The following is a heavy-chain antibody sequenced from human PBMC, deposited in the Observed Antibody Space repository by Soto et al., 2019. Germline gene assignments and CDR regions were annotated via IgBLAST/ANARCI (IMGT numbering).Heavy chain of an antibody. CDR2: IYSGGST. CDR1: GFTVSSNY. J-gene: IGHJ6*02. V-gene: IGHV3-53*02. CDR3: ARDPPATRHGMDV. Sequence: EVQLVETGGGLIQPGGSLRLSCAASGFTVSSNYMSWVRQAPGKGLEWVSVIYSGGSTYYADSVRGRFTISRDNSKNTLYLQMKIPRAEDTAVYYCARDPPATRHGMDVWGQGTTVTVSS.